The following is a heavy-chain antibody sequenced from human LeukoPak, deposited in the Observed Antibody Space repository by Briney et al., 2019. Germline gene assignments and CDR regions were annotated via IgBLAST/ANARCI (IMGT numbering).Heavy chain of an antibody. D-gene: IGHD2-15*01. V-gene: IGHV1-8*02. CDR1: GYTFTGYY. J-gene: IGHJ5*02. CDR2: MNPNSGNT. CDR3: ARGSPVVVLHPDWFDP. Sequence: GASVKVSCKASGYTFTGYYMHWVRQATGQGLEWMGWMNPNSGNTGYAQKFQGRVTMTRNTSISTAYMELSSLRFEDTAVYYCARGSPVVVLHPDWFDPWGQGTLVTVSS.